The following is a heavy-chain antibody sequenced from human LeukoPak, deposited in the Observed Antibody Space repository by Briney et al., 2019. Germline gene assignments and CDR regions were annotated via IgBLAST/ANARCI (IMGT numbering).Heavy chain of an antibody. CDR3: ARHQGHTYYYDSSGYYGDAFDI. CDR2: IYPGDSDT. Sequence: GESLKISCKGSGYSFTSYWIGWVRQMPGKGLEWMGIIYPGDSDTRYSPSFQGQVTISADKSISTAYLQWSSLKASDTAMYYCARHQGHTYYYDSSGYYGDAFDIWGQGTMVTVSS. V-gene: IGHV5-51*01. CDR1: GYSFTSYW. D-gene: IGHD3-22*01. J-gene: IGHJ3*02.